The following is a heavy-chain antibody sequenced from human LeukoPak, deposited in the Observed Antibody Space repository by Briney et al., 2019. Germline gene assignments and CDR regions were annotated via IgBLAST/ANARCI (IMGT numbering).Heavy chain of an antibody. D-gene: IGHD3-10*01. V-gene: IGHV3-48*01. J-gene: IGHJ4*02. CDR1: GFTFSSYS. CDR3: AREGMYYFDY. Sequence: PGGSLRLSYAASGFTFSSYSMNWVRQAPGKGLEWVSYISSSSSTIYYADSVKGRFTISRDNAKNSLYLQMNSLRAEDTAVYYCAREGMYYFDYWGQGTLVTVSS. CDR2: ISSSSSTI.